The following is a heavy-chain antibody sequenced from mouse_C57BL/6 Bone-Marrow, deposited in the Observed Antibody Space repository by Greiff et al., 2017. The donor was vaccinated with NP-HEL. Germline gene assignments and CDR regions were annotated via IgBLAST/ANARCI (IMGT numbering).Heavy chain of an antibody. CDR1: GFTFSDAW. CDR2: IRNKANNHAT. D-gene: IGHD3-2*02. J-gene: IGHJ4*01. CDR3: TRDSSGYPYYYAMDY. V-gene: IGHV6-6*01. Sequence: EVKLMESGGGLVQPGGSMKLSCAASGFTFSDAWMDWVRQSPEKGLEWVAEIRNKANNHATYYAESVKGRFTIPRDDSKSSVYLQMNSLRAEDTGIYYCTRDSSGYPYYYAMDYWGQGTSVTVSS.